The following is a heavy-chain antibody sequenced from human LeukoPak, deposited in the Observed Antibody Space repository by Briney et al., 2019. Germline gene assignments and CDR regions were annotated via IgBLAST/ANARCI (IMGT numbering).Heavy chain of an antibody. Sequence: SETLSLTCAVYGGSFSGYYWSWIHQPPGKGLEWIGEINHSGSTNYNPSLKSRVTISVDTSNNKFSLKLSSVTAADTAVYYCARVFPPAAAAINWFDPWGQGTLVTVSS. CDR3: ARVFPPAAAAINWFDP. D-gene: IGHD6-13*01. CDR1: GGSFSGYY. V-gene: IGHV4-34*01. CDR2: INHSGST. J-gene: IGHJ5*02.